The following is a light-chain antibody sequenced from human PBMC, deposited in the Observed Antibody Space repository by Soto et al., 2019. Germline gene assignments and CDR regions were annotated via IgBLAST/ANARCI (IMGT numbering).Light chain of an antibody. V-gene: IGLV2-14*01. CDR1: SSDIGGYYY. J-gene: IGLJ1*01. Sequence: QSVLTQPASVSGSPGQSITISCTGTSSDIGGYYYVSWYQHHPGKAPKLMIYQVTNRPSGVSHRFSGSKSGNTASLTISGLQAEDDADYYCTSYSSSSTFYVFGPGTKVTVL. CDR3: TSYSSSSTFYV. CDR2: QVT.